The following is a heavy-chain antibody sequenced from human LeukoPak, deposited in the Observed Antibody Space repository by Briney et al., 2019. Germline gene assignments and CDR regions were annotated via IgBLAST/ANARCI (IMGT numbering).Heavy chain of an antibody. D-gene: IGHD7-27*01. J-gene: IGHJ4*02. CDR3: AKDLPAPWGYFDY. Sequence: GGSLTLSCTASDFAFTSSGMSWVRQAPGKGLEWVSAISGSGGSTYYADSVKGRFTISRDNSKNTLYLQMNSLRAEDTAVYYCAKDLPAPWGYFDYWGQGTLVTVSS. CDR1: DFAFTSSG. CDR2: ISGSGGST. V-gene: IGHV3-23*01.